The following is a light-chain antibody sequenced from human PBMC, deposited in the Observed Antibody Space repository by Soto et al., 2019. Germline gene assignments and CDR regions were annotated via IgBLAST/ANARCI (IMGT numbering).Light chain of an antibody. J-gene: IGKJ1*01. CDR1: QSVSSNY. CDR3: QQRSNWPQT. Sequence: EIVLTQCPGTLSLSPGERATFSCRASQSVSSNYLAWYQQKPGQAPRLLIYDASNRATGIPARFSGSGSGTDFTLTISSLEPEDFAVYYCQQRSNWPQTFGQGTKVDIK. V-gene: IGKV3-11*01. CDR2: DAS.